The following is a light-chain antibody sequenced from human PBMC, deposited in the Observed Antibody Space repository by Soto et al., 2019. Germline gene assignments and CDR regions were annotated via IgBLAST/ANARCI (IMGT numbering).Light chain of an antibody. CDR3: QQYGSSPRT. CDR1: KSVSRSY. CDR2: GSS. Sequence: IVLTQSPGTLSLSPGQRATLSCRASKSVSRSYLAWYQQKPGQAPRLLIYGSSSRATGIPDRFSGSGSGTDFTLTISRQEPEDFTVYYCQQYGSSPRTFGQGTKVEIK. V-gene: IGKV3-20*01. J-gene: IGKJ1*01.